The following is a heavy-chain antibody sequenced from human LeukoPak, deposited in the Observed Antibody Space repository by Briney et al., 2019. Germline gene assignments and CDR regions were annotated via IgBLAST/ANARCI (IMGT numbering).Heavy chain of an antibody. D-gene: IGHD1-14*01. CDR2: IYSGGST. CDR3: ARDRGNQRGYYYYYMDV. V-gene: IGHV3-66*01. J-gene: IGHJ6*03. Sequence: GGSLRLSCAASEFSVGSNCMTWVRQAPGKGLEWVSLIYSGGSTYYADSVKGRFTVSRDNAKNSLYLQMNSLRAEDTAVYYCARDRGNQRGYYYYYMDVWGKGTTVTVSS. CDR1: EFSVGSNC.